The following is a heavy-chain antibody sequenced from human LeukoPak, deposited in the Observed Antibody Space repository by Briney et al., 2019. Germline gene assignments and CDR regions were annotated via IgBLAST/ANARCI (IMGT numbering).Heavy chain of an antibody. CDR1: GGSFSGYY. CDR3: ARGPILTDSDAFVI. J-gene: IGHJ3*02. V-gene: IGHV4-34*01. D-gene: IGHD3-9*01. CDR2: INHSGST. Sequence: SETLSLTCAVYGGSFSGYYWSWIRQPPGKGLEWIGEINHSGSTNYNPSLKSRVTISVDTSKNQFSLKLSSVTAADTAVYYCARGPILTDSDAFVIWGQGTMVTVSS.